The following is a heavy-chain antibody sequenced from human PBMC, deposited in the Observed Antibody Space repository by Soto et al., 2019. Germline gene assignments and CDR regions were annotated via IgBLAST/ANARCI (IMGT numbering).Heavy chain of an antibody. CDR1: GYTFTNYD. Sequence: QVQLVQSGPEVKKPGASVKVSCKTSGYTFTNYDITWVRQAPGQGLEWMGWISTYNGDTDYAQKLQGRVTMTTDTSTTTAYMELRSLRSDDTAVYYCARGWELDYWGQGTLVTVSS. CDR2: ISTYNGDT. CDR3: ARGWELDY. D-gene: IGHD1-26*01. J-gene: IGHJ4*02. V-gene: IGHV1-18*01.